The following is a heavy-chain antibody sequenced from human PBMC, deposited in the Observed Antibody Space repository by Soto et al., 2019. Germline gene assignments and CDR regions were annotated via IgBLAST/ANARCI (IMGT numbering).Heavy chain of an antibody. CDR1: GFTFSNYA. CDR2: LSDGGGST. Sequence: PGGSLRLSCAASGFTFSNYAMSWVRQAPGKGLEWVSGLSDGGGSTFYADSVKGRFTISRDNAKNTLYLQMSSLRVEDTAVHYCPKEGTTSPYNWFDPWGQGTLVTVSS. CDR3: PKEGTTSPYNWFDP. J-gene: IGHJ5*02. D-gene: IGHD2-2*01. V-gene: IGHV3-23*01.